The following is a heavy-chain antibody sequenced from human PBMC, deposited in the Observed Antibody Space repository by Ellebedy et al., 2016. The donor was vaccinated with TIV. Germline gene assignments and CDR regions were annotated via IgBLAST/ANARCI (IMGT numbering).Heavy chain of an antibody. D-gene: IGHD6-19*01. CDR2: IYYSGST. V-gene: IGHV4-39*01. Sequence: MPGGSLRLSCTVSGGSISSSSYYWGWIRQPPGKGLEWIGSIYYSGSTYYNPSLKSRVTISVDTSKNQFSLKLSSVTAADTAVYYCASSIAVAGSFFDYWGQGTLVTVSS. CDR1: GGSISSSSYY. CDR3: ASSIAVAGSFFDY. J-gene: IGHJ4*02.